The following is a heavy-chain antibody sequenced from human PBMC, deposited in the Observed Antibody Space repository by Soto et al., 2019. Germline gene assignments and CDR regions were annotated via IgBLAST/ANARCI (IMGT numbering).Heavy chain of an antibody. CDR1: GFTFSSYG. CDR2: ISYDGSNK. CDR3: ARGDFWSGYYKRRWDYYYYGMDV. Sequence: HPGGSLRLSCAASGFTFSSYGMHWVRQAPGKGLEWVAVISYDGSNKYYADSVKGRFTISRDNSKNTLYLQMNSLRAEDTAVYYCARGDFWSGYYKRRWDYYYYGMDVWGQGTTVTVSS. J-gene: IGHJ6*02. V-gene: IGHV3-30*03. D-gene: IGHD3-3*01.